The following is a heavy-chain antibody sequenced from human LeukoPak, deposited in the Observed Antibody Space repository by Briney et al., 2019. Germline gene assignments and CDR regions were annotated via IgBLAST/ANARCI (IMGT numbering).Heavy chain of an antibody. V-gene: IGHV4-39*01. J-gene: IGHJ3*02. CDR1: GGSISSYY. CDR3: ARLGYSSSSLNDAFDI. Sequence: SETLSLTCTVFGGSISSYYWGWIRQPPGKGLEWIGSIYYSGSTYYNPSLKSRVTISVDTSKNQFSLKLSSVTAADTAVYYCARLGYSSSSLNDAFDIWGQGTMVTVSS. CDR2: IYYSGST. D-gene: IGHD6-6*01.